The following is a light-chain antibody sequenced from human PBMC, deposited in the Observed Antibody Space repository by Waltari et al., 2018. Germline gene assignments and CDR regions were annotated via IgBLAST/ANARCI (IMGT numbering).Light chain of an antibody. CDR1: QSVSRS. CDR3: QHYVRLPAT. CDR2: GAS. J-gene: IGKJ1*01. V-gene: IGKV3-20*01. Sequence: IVLTQSPGTLSLSPGERATLSCRASQSVSRSLAWYQQKPGQAPKLLIYGASTRATGIPDRFTRSGSGTDFSLTISSLEPEDFAIYFCQHYVRLPATFGQGTKVEIK.